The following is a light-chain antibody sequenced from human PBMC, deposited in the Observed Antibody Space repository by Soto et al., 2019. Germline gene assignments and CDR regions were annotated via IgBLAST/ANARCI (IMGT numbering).Light chain of an antibody. J-gene: IGKJ5*01. CDR3: QQRSAGVP. V-gene: IGKV3-11*01. CDR2: DAS. CDR1: QSISNY. Sequence: EIVLTQSPPALSLSPRERATLSCRASQSISNYLAGYQHKPGQAPRLLIYDASNRATATPPRFSGSGSGTDFTLTISSLEPEDFAVYYCQQRSAGVPFGQGTRLEI.